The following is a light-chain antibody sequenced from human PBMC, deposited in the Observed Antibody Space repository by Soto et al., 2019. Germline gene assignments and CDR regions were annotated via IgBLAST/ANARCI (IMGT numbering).Light chain of an antibody. CDR2: EVV. CDR1: KNDIGVYDF. V-gene: IGLV2-8*01. CDR3: KSYAGSNTYV. Sequence: QDVLTQPPSASGSPGQSVTISCTGTKNDIGVYDFVSWYQHHPGKAPRLIIYEVVQRPSGVPDRFSGSKSGNTASLTVSGLQAADEADYFCKSYAGSNTYVFGSGTKVTVL. J-gene: IGLJ1*01.